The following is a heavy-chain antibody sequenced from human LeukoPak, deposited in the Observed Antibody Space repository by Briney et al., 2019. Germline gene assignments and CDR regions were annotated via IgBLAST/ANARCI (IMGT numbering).Heavy chain of an antibody. CDR3: AKDPGMAVAGNFDY. CDR2: ISGSGGST. J-gene: IGHJ4*02. V-gene: IGHV3-23*01. D-gene: IGHD6-19*01. Sequence: GGSLRLSCAASGFTFSSYAMGRGPRGPGKGLEWVSAISGSGGSTYYADSVKGRFTISRYNSKNTLYLQMNSLRAEDTAVYFCAKDPGMAVAGNFDYSGQGNLVTASS. CDR1: GFTFSSYA.